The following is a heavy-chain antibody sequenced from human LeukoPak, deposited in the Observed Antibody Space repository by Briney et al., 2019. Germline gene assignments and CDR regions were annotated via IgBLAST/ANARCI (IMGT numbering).Heavy chain of an antibody. CDR3: ARGYSSSWYQGMDY. J-gene: IGHJ4*02. D-gene: IGHD6-13*01. CDR1: GFTFSSYS. CDR2: ISSSSSTI. V-gene: IGHV3-48*01. Sequence: GGSLRLSCAASGFTFSSYSMNRVRQAPGKGLEWVSYISSSSSTIYYADSVKGRFTISRDNAKNSLYLQMNSLRAEDTAVYYCARGYSSSWYQGMDYWGQGTLVTVSS.